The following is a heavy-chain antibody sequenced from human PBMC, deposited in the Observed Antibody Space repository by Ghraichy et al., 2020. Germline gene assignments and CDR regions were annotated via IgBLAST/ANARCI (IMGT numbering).Heavy chain of an antibody. J-gene: IGHJ4*02. V-gene: IGHV1-24*01. D-gene: IGHD2-15*01. CDR2: FDPEDGET. CDR1: GYTLTELS. CDR3: ATGESAGWSFDY. Sequence: ASVKVSCKVSGYTLTELSMHWVRQAPGKGLEWMGGFDPEDGETIYAQKFQGRVTMTEDTSTDTAYMELSSLRSEDPAVYYCATGESAGWSFDYWGQGTLVTVSS.